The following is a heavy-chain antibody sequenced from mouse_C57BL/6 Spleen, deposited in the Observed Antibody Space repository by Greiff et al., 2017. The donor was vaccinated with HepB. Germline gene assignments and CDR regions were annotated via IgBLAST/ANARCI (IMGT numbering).Heavy chain of an antibody. D-gene: IGHD2-4*01. V-gene: IGHV5-16*01. J-gene: IGHJ4*01. CDR2: INYDGSST. CDR1: GFTFSDYY. Sequence: EVKLVESEGGLVQPGSSMKLSCTASGFTFSDYYMAWVRQVPEKGLEWVANINYDGSSTYYLDSLKSRFIISRDNAKNILYLQMSSLKSEDTATYYCARDRDDYEENAMDYWGQGTSVTVSS. CDR3: ARDRDDYEENAMDY.